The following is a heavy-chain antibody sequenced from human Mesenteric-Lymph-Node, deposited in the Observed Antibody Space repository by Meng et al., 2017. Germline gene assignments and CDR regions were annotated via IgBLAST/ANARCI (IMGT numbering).Heavy chain of an antibody. V-gene: IGHV1-46*01. J-gene: IGHJ5*02. D-gene: IGHD3-10*01. CDR3: AREAASQWVGVTPSHWFDP. Sequence: SVKVSCMASVYTFTGYFMHWVRQAPGQGLEWMGIINPSGGSTRSAQRLQGQLTMTRDTSTSTVYMEMSSLRSEDTAVYYCAREAASQWVGVTPSHWFDPWGQGTLVTVSS. CDR2: INPSGGST. CDR1: VYTFTGYF.